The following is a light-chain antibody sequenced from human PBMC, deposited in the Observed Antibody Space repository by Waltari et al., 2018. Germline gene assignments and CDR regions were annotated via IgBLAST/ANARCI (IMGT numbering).Light chain of an antibody. V-gene: IGLV2-14*01. CDR3: SSYIDSSTLEL. Sequence: QSALTQPASVSGSPGQSITISCTGSSSDSGGYNYVSWYQQVPGKDPKRIIYDVSNRPSGVSSRFSGSKSGNTASLTISGLQAEDEANYYCSSYIDSSTLELFGGGTSLTVL. J-gene: IGLJ2*01. CDR2: DVS. CDR1: SSDSGGYNY.